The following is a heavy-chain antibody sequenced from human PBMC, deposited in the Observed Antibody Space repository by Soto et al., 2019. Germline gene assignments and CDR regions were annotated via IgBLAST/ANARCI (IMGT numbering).Heavy chain of an antibody. V-gene: IGHV4-4*07. CDR1: GGSISSYY. CDR2: IYTSGST. J-gene: IGHJ4*02. Sequence: SXGTLYINGTVSGGSISSYYWSWIRQPAGKGLEWIGRIYTSGSTNYNPSLKSRVTMSVDTSKNQFSLKLSSVTAADTAVYYCARGSTLDYWGQGTLVTVSS. CDR3: ARGSTLDY.